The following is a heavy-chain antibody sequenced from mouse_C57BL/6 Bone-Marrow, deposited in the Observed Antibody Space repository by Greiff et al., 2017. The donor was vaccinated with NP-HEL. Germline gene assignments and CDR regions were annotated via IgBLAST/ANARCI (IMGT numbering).Heavy chain of an antibody. CDR3: AKFASGSSGYFDV. D-gene: IGHD1-1*01. CDR2: INPNYGTT. V-gene: IGHV1-39*01. Sequence: VQLKESGPELVKPGASVKISCKASGYSFTDYNMNWVKQSNGKSLAWIGVINPNYGTTSYNQKFKGKATLTVDNSASTAYMQHISLTSEDSEVYDCAKFASGSSGYFDVWGTGTTVTVSS. CDR1: GYSFTDYN. J-gene: IGHJ1*03.